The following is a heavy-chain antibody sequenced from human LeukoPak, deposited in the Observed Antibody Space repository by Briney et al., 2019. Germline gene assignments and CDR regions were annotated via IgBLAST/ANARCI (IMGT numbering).Heavy chain of an antibody. CDR2: VYLRGST. Sequence: SETLSLTCTDSGGSISSGGYYWTWIRQPAGKGLEWVGRVYLRGSTNYNPSLKSRVTISVDTSKNQFSLKLNSVTAADTAVYYCARVYPWFGDLSDAFDVWGRGTRVTVSS. V-gene: IGHV4-61*02. D-gene: IGHD3-10*01. J-gene: IGHJ3*01. CDR1: GGSISSGGYY. CDR3: ARVYPWFGDLSDAFDV.